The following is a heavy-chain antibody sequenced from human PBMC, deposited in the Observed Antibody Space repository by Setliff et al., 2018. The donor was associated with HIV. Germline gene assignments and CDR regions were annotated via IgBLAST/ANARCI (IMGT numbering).Heavy chain of an antibody. V-gene: IGHV4-39*07. D-gene: IGHD1-7*01. Sequence: SETLSLTCTVSGGSISSSSYYWGWIRQPPGKGLEWIGSIYYTGRTSFNPSLRSRPALSLDTSENQFSLTLTSVTAADTAVYYCVIITGTISVRAFDVWGQGTMVT. CDR2: IYYTGRT. J-gene: IGHJ3*01. CDR3: VIITGTISVRAFDV. CDR1: GGSISSSSYY.